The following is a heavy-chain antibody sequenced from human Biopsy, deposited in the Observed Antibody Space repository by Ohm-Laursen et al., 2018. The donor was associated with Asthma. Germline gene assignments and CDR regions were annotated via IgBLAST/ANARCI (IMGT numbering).Heavy chain of an antibody. CDR2: INPSGAGT. Sequence: ASVKVSCKVSGFSFDNYFMHWVRQAPGQGLEWMGIINPSGAGTRYAEKFKGRLIVSRDASTSTAFMELRSLRSDDTAIYFCARARETTNYGDSDFDIWGQGNLITGSS. CDR1: GFSFDNYF. V-gene: IGHV1-46*02. J-gene: IGHJ4*02. CDR3: ARARETTNYGDSDFDI. D-gene: IGHD2-8*01.